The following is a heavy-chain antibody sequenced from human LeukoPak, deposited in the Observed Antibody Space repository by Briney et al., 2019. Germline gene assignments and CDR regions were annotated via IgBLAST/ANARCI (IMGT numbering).Heavy chain of an antibody. Sequence: SVKVSCKASGGTFSSYAISWVRQAPGQGLEWMGGIIPIFGTANYAQKFQGRVTITADESTSTAYMELSSLKASDTAMYYCARHQSMYSLGWSGPFDYWGQGTLVTVSS. D-gene: IGHD6-19*01. J-gene: IGHJ4*02. V-gene: IGHV1-69*13. CDR3: ARHQSMYSLGWSGPFDY. CDR2: IIPIFGTA. CDR1: GGTFSSYA.